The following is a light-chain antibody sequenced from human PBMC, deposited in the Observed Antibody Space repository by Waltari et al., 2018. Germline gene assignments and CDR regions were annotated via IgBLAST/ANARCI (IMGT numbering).Light chain of an antibody. CDR1: SNNVGNQG. V-gene: IGLV10-54*01. CDR2: RNN. Sequence: QAGLTQPPSVSKGLRQTATLTCTGNSNNVGNQGAAWLQQHQGHPPKLLLYRNNNRPSGISEEFSASRSGNTASLTITGLQPEDEADYYCSAWDSSLSAYVFGTGTKVTVL. CDR3: SAWDSSLSAYV. J-gene: IGLJ1*01.